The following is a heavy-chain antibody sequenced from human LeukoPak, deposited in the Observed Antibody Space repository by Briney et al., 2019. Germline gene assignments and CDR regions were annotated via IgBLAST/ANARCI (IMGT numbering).Heavy chain of an antibody. D-gene: IGHD6-19*01. J-gene: IGHJ4*02. CDR2: ISSSGSTI. Sequence: GGSLRLSCAASGFTFSDYYMRWIRQAPGKGLEWVSYISSSGSTIYYADSVKGRCTISRDNAKNSLYLQMNSLRAEDTAVYYCATSGWYGYYYFDYWGQGTLVTVSS. V-gene: IGHV3-11*04. CDR1: GFTFSDYY. CDR3: ATSGWYGYYYFDY.